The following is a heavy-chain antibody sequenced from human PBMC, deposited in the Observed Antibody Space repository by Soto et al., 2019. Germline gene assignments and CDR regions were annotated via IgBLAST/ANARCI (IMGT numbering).Heavy chain of an antibody. V-gene: IGHV1-24*01. CDR3: ARDKIRGVFIGYWFDP. J-gene: IGHJ5*02. CDR1: GYTLTELS. Sequence: ASVKVSCQVSGYTLTELSMHWVRQAPGKGLEWMGGFDPEDGETIYAQKFQGRVTMTEDTSTDTAYMELSSLRSEDTAVYYCARDKIRGVFIGYWFDPWGQGTPVTVSS. D-gene: IGHD3-10*01. CDR2: FDPEDGET.